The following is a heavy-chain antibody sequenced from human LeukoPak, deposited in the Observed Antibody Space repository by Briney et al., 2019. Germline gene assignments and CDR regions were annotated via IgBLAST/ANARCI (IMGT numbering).Heavy chain of an antibody. D-gene: IGHD4-17*01. CDR2: ISSSGSTI. CDR1: RFTFTDYY. J-gene: IGHJ4*02. V-gene: IGHV3-11*01. CDR3: ARDRAGDGGHFDY. Sequence: RPGGSLRLSCAASRFTFTDYYMSWISQAPGKGLEWVSYISSSGSTIYYADSAKGRFTISRDNANNSLYLQMNSLRAEDTAVYYCARDRAGDGGHFDYWGQGTLVTVSS.